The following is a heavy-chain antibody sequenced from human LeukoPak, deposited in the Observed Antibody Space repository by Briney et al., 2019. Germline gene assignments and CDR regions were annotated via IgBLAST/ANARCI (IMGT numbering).Heavy chain of an antibody. V-gene: IGHV1-69*04. CDR2: IIPILGIA. J-gene: IGHJ6*02. CDR1: GGTVSSYA. Sequence: SVKLSCNAFGGTVSSYAIISGRQSRGQGREWRGRIIPILGIASYAHKFQGRVTTTADNTESTAYMELSSLRSEDTAVYYCERDKYQRLLNYYYSCGMDVWGQGTTVTVSS. D-gene: IGHD6-25*01. CDR3: ERDKYQRLLNYYYSCGMDV.